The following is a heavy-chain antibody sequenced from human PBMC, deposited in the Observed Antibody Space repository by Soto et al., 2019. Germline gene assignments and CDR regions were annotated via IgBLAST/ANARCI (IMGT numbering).Heavy chain of an antibody. CDR1: GFSLTTPAVG. D-gene: IGHD2-15*01. CDR3: AHRHDLGGLDT. V-gene: IGHV2-5*01. CDR2: IIWNEEE. Sequence: QITLKESGPTLVKPTQNLTLTCTFSGFSLTTPAVGVAWIRWPPGKALEGLALIIWNEEERYSPSLKDRLTNTKDTSRNRIGLTMAHVDPVATSAYYCAHRHDLGGLDTWGQGTKVTFSS. J-gene: IGHJ3*02.